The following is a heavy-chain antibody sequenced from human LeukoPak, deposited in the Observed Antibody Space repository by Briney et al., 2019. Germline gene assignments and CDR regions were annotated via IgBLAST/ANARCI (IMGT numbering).Heavy chain of an antibody. CDR2: ISSSGSTI. D-gene: IGHD7-27*01. J-gene: IGHJ3*02. Sequence: GGSLRLSCAASGFTFSSYGMHWVRQAPGKGLEWVSYISSSGSTIYYADSVKGRFTISRDNAKNSLYLQMNSLIAEDTAVYYCARVEGSNWGRVDDAFDIWGQGTMVTVSS. CDR3: ARVEGSNWGRVDDAFDI. V-gene: IGHV3-48*04. CDR1: GFTFSSYG.